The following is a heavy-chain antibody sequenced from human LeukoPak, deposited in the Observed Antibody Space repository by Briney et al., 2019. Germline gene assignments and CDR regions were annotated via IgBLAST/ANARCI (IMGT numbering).Heavy chain of an antibody. V-gene: IGHV1-2*02. J-gene: IGHJ4*02. D-gene: IGHD3-10*01. CDR3: ARDLAVYYGSDYYFDY. Sequence: ASVKVSCKASGYTFTGYYIHWVRQAPGQGLEWMGWITPNTGGTNYAQRFQGKVTMTRDTSISTVYMDLSRLRSDDTAVYYCARDLAVYYGSDYYFDYWGQGTLVTVSS. CDR1: GYTFTGYY. CDR2: ITPNTGGT.